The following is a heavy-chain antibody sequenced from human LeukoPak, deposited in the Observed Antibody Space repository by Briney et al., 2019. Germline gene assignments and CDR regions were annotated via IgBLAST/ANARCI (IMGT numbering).Heavy chain of an antibody. CDR3: ARDRSLSVAGTFDF. D-gene: IGHD6-19*01. CDR1: GFTFSSYA. V-gene: IGHV3-30-3*01. Sequence: GRSLRLSCAASGFTFSSYAMHWVRQAPGKGLEGVAVISYDGSNKYYADSVKGRFTISRDNSKNTLYLQMNSLRAEDTAVYYCARDRSLSVAGTFDFWGQGSLVTVSS. CDR2: ISYDGSNK. J-gene: IGHJ4*02.